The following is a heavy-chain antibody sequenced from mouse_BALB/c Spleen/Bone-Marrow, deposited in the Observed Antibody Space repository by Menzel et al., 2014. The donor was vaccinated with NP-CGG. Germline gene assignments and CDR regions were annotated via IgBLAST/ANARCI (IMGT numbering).Heavy chain of an antibody. V-gene: IGHV14-3*02. CDR1: GFNIKDTY. CDR3: ARRGYYGNYYYAMDY. CDR2: IDPANGNT. J-gene: IGHJ4*01. Sequence: VQLQQPGAELVKPGASVKLSCTASGFNIKDTYMHWVKQRPEQGLEWIGRIDPANGNTKYDAKFQGKATITADTSSNTAYLQLSSLTSEDTAVYYCARRGYYGNYYYAMDYWGQGTSVTVSS. D-gene: IGHD2-1*01.